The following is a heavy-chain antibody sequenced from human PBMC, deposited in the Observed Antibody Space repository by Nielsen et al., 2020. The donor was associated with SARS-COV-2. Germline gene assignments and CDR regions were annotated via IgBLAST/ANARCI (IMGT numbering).Heavy chain of an antibody. CDR2: IYHNGRP. Sequence: SETLPITCAVSGCSLTGYYWRWIRPLPGKGLEWIGNIYHNGRPNYNPSLKSRVTIPVDTSKNQFSLKLSSVTAADTAVYYCARHLYGSGSQPLDNWNQGTLVTVSS. CDR3: ARHLYGSGSQPLDN. V-gene: IGHV4-59*08. CDR1: GCSLTGYY. J-gene: IGHJ4*02. D-gene: IGHD3-10*01.